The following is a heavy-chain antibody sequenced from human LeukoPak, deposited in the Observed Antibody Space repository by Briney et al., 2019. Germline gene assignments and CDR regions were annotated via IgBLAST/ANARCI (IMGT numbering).Heavy chain of an antibody. CDR3: ARDRIAAADDYYYGMDV. D-gene: IGHD6-13*01. Sequence: PGGSLRLSCAASGFTFSSYWMSWVRQAPGKGLEWVANIKQDGSEKYYVDSVKGRFPISRDNAKNSLYLQMNSLRAEDTAVYYCARDRIAAADDYYYGMDVWGQGTTVTVSS. V-gene: IGHV3-7*01. CDR2: IKQDGSEK. J-gene: IGHJ6*02. CDR1: GFTFSSYW.